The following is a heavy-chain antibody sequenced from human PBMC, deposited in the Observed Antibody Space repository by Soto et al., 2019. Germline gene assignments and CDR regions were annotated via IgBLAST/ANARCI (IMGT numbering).Heavy chain of an antibody. D-gene: IGHD7-27*01. CDR1: VYTFTGYY. CDR2: INPNSGGT. Sequence: ASVKVSCRASVYTFTGYYMHWVRPAPGQGLEWMGWINPNSGGTNYAQKFQGWVTMTRDTSISTAYMELSRLRSDDTAVYYCARDPASGEANWDRVNAFDIWGQGTMVTVSS. J-gene: IGHJ3*02. CDR3: ARDPASGEANWDRVNAFDI. V-gene: IGHV1-2*04.